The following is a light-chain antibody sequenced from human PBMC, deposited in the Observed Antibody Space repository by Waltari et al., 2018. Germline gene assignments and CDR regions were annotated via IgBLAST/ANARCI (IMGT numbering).Light chain of an antibody. J-gene: IGLJ2*01. CDR1: SGSIASNY. Sequence: NFMLTQPHSVSESPGKTLTISCTRRSGSIASNYVQWYQQRPGRAPITVIYEDNERPSGVPDRGSCSIESPSNSASLTISGLKTEHEADYYCQSYNSSNVIFGGGTKLTVL. CDR2: EDN. CDR3: QSYNSSNVI. V-gene: IGLV6-57*04.